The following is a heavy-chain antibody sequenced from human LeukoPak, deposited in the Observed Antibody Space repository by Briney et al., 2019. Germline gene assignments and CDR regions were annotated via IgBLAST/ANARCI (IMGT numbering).Heavy chain of an antibody. J-gene: IGHJ5*02. CDR2: IYYSGST. V-gene: IGHV4-39*07. Sequence: SETLSLTCTVSGGSISSSSYYWGWIRQPPGKGLEWIGSIYYSGSTYYNPSLKSRVTISVDTSKNQFSLKLSSVTAADTAVYYCARDVAYQDIVVALPRGSWFDPWGQGTLVTVSS. CDR3: ARDVAYQDIVVALPRGSWFDP. CDR1: GGSISSSSYY. D-gene: IGHD2-2*01.